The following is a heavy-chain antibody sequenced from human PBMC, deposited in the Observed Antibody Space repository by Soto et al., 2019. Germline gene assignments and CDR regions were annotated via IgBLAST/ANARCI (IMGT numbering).Heavy chain of an antibody. Sequence: EIQLVESGGGLVKPGGSLRLSCAASGLTFSIYTMNWVRQAPGKGLEFVSSIGRTGIDRYYIDSVKGRFTISRDNAQKPLYLQMNSLRVEDTALYYCVCDDNRRFWGQGTLVTVSS. CDR3: VCDDNRRF. J-gene: IGHJ4*02. CDR1: GLTFSIYT. D-gene: IGHD1-1*01. V-gene: IGHV3-21*01. CDR2: IGRTGIDR.